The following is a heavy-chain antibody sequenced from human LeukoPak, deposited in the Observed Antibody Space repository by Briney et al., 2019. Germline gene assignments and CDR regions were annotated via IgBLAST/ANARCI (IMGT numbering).Heavy chain of an antibody. CDR1: GFTFSSYS. CDR3: ARGTDRGYSGYDSE. Sequence: GGSLRLSCAASGFTFSSYSMNWVRQAPGKGLEWVSSISSSSSYIYYADSVKGRFTISRDNAKNSLYPQMNSLRAEDTAVYYCARGTDRGYSGYDSEWGQGTLVTVSS. J-gene: IGHJ4*02. V-gene: IGHV3-21*01. CDR2: ISSSSSYI. D-gene: IGHD5-12*01.